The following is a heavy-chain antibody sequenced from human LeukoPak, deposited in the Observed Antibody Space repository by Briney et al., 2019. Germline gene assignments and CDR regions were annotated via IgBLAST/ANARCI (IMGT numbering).Heavy chain of an antibody. V-gene: IGHV4-4*07. Sequence: PSETLSLTCTVSGGSISSYYWSWIRQPAGKGLEWIGRIYTSGSTNYNPSLKSRVTMSVDTSKNQFSLKLSSVTAADTAVYYCARDRRSKYRQYCSSTICYNWFDPWGQGTLVTVSS. CDR2: IYTSGST. CDR1: GGSISSYY. CDR3: ARDRRSKYRQYCSSTICYNWFDP. D-gene: IGHD2-2*01. J-gene: IGHJ5*02.